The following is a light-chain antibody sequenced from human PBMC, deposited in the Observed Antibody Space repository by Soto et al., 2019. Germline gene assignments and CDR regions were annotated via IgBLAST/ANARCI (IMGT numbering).Light chain of an antibody. Sequence: DIQMTQSPSTLSASVGDRVTISCRASQSISNWLAWYQQKPGKAPKLLIYDASSLESGVPSRFSGSGSGTEFTLTISRLQPEDFATYYCQQLNSYPITFGQGTRLEIK. CDR1: QSISNW. CDR3: QQLNSYPIT. V-gene: IGKV1-5*01. J-gene: IGKJ5*01. CDR2: DAS.